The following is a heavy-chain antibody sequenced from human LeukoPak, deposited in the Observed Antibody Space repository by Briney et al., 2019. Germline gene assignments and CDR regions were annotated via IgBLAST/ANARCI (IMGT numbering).Heavy chain of an antibody. CDR3: ARHITMIVPAFYY. Sequence: KPSETLSLTCAVSGGSISSGGYSWSWIRQPPGKGLEWIGEINHSGSTNYNPSLKSRVTISVDTSKNQFSLKLSSVAAADTAVYYCARHITMIVPAFYYWGQGTLVTVSS. V-gene: IGHV4-34*01. J-gene: IGHJ4*02. D-gene: IGHD3-22*01. CDR1: GGSISSGGYS. CDR2: INHSGST.